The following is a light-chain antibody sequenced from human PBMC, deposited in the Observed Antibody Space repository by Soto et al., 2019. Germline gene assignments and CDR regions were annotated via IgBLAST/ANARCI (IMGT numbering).Light chain of an antibody. V-gene: IGKV3-20*01. CDR1: QSLRSNF. CDR2: GTS. J-gene: IGKJ1*01. Sequence: SQSPATLSLYTGERATLSCRASQSLRSNFLAWYQQKPGQAPRLLIYGTSGRVTGIPDRFSGSGSGTDFTLTISRLEPEDFAVYYCHHYGSSLSTFGQ. CDR3: HHYGSSLST.